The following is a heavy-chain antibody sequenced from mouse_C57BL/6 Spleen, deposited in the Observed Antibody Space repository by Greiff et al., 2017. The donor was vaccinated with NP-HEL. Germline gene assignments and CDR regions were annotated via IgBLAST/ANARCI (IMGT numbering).Heavy chain of an antibody. Sequence: VQLQQPGAELVMPGASVKLSCKASGYTFTSYWMHWVKQRPGQGLEWIGEIDPSDSYTNYNQKFKGKSTLTVDKSSSTAYMQLSSLTSEDSAVYYCARGGSGFSDWYFDVWGTGTTVTVSS. J-gene: IGHJ1*03. CDR1: GYTFTSYW. CDR3: ARGGSGFSDWYFDV. D-gene: IGHD1-1*01. V-gene: IGHV1-69*01. CDR2: IDPSDSYT.